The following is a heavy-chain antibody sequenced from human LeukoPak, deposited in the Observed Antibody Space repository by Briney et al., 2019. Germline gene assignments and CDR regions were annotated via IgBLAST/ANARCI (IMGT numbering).Heavy chain of an antibody. CDR2: IYSGGST. V-gene: IGHV3-53*01. CDR1: GFTVSSNY. CDR3: ARDRLDGGRDY. Sequence: GGSLRLSCAASGFTVSSNYMSWVRQAPGKGLEWVSAIYSGGSTYYADSVKGRFTISRDNSKNTLYLQMNSLRAEDTAVYYCARDRLDGGRDYWGQGTLVTVSS. J-gene: IGHJ4*02. D-gene: IGHD3-16*01.